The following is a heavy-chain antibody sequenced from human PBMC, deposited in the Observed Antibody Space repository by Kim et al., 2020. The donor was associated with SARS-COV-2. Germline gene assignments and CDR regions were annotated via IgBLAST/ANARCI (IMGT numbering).Heavy chain of an antibody. CDR2: ISNDGFNT. J-gene: IGHJ6*02. Sequence: GGYLRLSCAASGFTFSNYGMNWVRQAPGKGLEWVSAISNDGFNTFDTDSVQGRFTISRDNSKNTLYLQMNNLRAEDTAVYYCAKRKGDTGSGYMAVWGQGTTVTVSS. D-gene: IGHD3-10*01. CDR1: GFTFSNYG. CDR3: AKRKGDTGSGYMAV. V-gene: IGHV3-23*01.